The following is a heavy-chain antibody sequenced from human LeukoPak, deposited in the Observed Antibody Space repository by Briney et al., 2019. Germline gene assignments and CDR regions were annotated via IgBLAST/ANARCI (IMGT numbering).Heavy chain of an antibody. J-gene: IGHJ6*02. Sequence: GASVKVSCKASGYTFTSYYMHWVRQAPGQGLEWMGIINPSGGSTSYAQKFQGRVTTTRDTSTSTVYMELSSLRSEDTAVYYCARDPNHLAGMDVWGQGTTVTVSS. CDR1: GYTFTSYY. V-gene: IGHV1-46*01. CDR3: ARDPNHLAGMDV. CDR2: INPSGGST.